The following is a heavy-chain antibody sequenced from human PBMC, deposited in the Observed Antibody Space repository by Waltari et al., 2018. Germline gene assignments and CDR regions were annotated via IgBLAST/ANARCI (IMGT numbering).Heavy chain of an antibody. D-gene: IGHD3-10*01. Sequence: QVHLVQSGGEVEKPGASVKVSCKASGYPFTTYGFSWVRQAPGQSPEWLGWISVYNGNKKDAEKFEGRVTMTTDTSRGTAYMELRSLRADDTAVYYCARGGFGGGVFDYWGQGTVVTVSS. J-gene: IGHJ4*02. CDR2: ISVYNGNK. V-gene: IGHV1-18*04. CDR1: GYPFTTYG. CDR3: ARGGFGGGVFDY.